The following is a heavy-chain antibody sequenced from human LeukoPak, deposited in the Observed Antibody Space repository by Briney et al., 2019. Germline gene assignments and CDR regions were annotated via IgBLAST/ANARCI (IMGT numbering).Heavy chain of an antibody. D-gene: IGHD3-3*01. CDR1: GGSISSYY. CDR3: ASWSGYYYYFDY. V-gene: IGHV4-4*09. CDR2: IYTSGST. Sequence: SETLSLTCTVSGGSISSYYWSWIRQPPGKGLEWIGYIYTSGSTNYNPSLKSRVTISVDTSKNQFSLKLSSVTAADTAVYYCASWSGYYYYFDYWGQGTLVTVSS. J-gene: IGHJ4*02.